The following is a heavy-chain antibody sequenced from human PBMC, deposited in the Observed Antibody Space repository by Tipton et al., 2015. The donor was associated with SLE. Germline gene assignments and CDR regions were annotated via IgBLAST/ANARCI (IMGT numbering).Heavy chain of an antibody. V-gene: IGHV4-59*08. J-gene: IGHJ6*03. D-gene: IGHD6-19*01. CDR3: ARCNSSGWPYYYYYYMDV. Sequence: TLSLTCTVSGGSISSHYWTWIRQPPGKGLEWIGYIYYSGSTNYNPSLKSRVTISVDTSKNQFSLKLSSVTAADTAVYYCARCNSSGWPYYYYYYMDVWGKVTTGTVSS. CDR2: IYYSGST. CDR1: GGSISSHY.